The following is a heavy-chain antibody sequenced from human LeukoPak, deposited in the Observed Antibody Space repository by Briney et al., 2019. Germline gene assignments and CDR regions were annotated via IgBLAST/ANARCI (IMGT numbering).Heavy chain of an antibody. CDR2: IYFSGGT. CDR3: AKSGGSGLIDY. Sequence: SETLSLTCTVSGDSISSSNCYWGWLRQPPGKGLEWIVSIYFSGGTYYNASLKSRVTLSVDTYKNQFSLKLSSVTAADTAVYYCAKSGGSGLIDYWGQGTLVTVSS. CDR1: GDSISSSNCY. D-gene: IGHD1-26*01. V-gene: IGHV4-39*01. J-gene: IGHJ4*02.